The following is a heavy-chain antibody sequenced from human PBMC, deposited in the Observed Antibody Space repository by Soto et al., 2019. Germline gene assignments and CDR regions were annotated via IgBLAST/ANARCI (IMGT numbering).Heavy chain of an antibody. CDR1: GYTLTELS. V-gene: IGHV1-24*01. Sequence: ASVKVSCKVSGYTLTELSMHWVRQAPGKGLEWMGGFDPEDGETIYAQKFQGRVTITEDTSTDTAYMELSSLRSEDTAVYYCATNRAYDSSGYLDAFDIWGQGTMVTVSS. D-gene: IGHD3-22*01. CDR3: ATNRAYDSSGYLDAFDI. J-gene: IGHJ3*02. CDR2: FDPEDGET.